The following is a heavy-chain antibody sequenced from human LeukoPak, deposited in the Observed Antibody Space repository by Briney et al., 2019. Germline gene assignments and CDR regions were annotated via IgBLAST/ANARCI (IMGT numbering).Heavy chain of an antibody. CDR3: ARNTVTTHNWFDP. J-gene: IGHJ5*02. V-gene: IGHV3-33*01. CDR1: GFTFSNYG. Sequence: GGSLRLSCAASGFTFSNYGMHWVRQAPGKGLEWVAVIWYDGSNKFYADSVKGRFTISRDNSKNTLYLQMNSLRAEDTALYYCARNTVTTHNWFDPWGQGTLVTVSS. D-gene: IGHD4-11*01. CDR2: IWYDGSNK.